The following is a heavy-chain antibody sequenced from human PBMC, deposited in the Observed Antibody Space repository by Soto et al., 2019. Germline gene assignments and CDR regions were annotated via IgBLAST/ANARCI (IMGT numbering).Heavy chain of an antibody. J-gene: IGHJ6*02. CDR1: GGSISSSSYY. Sequence: QLQLQESGPGLVKSSETLSLTCSVSGGSISSSSYYWGWIRQPPGKGPEWIGSIYHSGSTYYNPSLKVRPTISVYTSENQFSLKLSLVTAADTAVYYCATHLTSRYWVFWGGLKNGRDVWGQGASVTVSS. CDR2: IYHSGST. V-gene: IGHV4-39*01. D-gene: IGHD3-3*01. CDR3: ATHLTSRYWVFWGGLKNGRDV.